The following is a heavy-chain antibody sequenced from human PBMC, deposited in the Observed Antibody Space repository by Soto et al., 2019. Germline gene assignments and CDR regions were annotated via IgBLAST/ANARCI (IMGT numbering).Heavy chain of an antibody. CDR1: GYTFTNYY. V-gene: IGHV1-46*03. D-gene: IGHD3-10*01. J-gene: IGHJ4*03. CDR2: INPTGGRA. CDR3: SRLTTMVREINDDPFDF. Sequence: EASVKVSCKASGYTFTNYYIHCVRQAPGQGLEWMGVINPTGGRASYAPKFQGRVTLTRDTSTSTAYMELSSLRSDDTAVYFCSRLTTMVREINDDPFDFWGQGTLVTVSS.